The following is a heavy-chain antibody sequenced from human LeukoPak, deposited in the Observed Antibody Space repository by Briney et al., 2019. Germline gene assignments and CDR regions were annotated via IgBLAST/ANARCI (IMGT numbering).Heavy chain of an antibody. CDR1: GRPLNSRNYQ. CDR2: IYSCGAP. D-gene: IGHD1-26*01. Sequence: SLLCSLWGRPLNSRNYQWQWIRQAAGEGAEGIGQIYSCGAPQYNRSLNARLPICLHHSHTEFSLGLLSVTAPDRAVYYCAGSQIQLHFPWYLDYWGQGILVTVSS. V-gene: IGHV4-61*09. CDR3: AGSQIQLHFPWYLDY. J-gene: IGHJ4*02.